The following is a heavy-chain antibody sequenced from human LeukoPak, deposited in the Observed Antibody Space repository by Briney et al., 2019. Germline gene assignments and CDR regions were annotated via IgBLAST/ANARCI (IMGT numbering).Heavy chain of an antibody. V-gene: IGHV3-30*18. D-gene: IGHD2/OR15-2a*01. CDR3: AKDFAHLDLSQYNWFDP. CDR2: ISYDGSNK. Sequence: GGSLRLSCAASGFTFSSYGMHWVRQAPGKGLEWVAVISYDGSNKYYADSVKGRFTISRDNSKNTLYLQMNSLRAEDTAVYYCAKDFAHLDLSQYNWFDPWGQEPLVTVSS. J-gene: IGHJ5*02. CDR1: GFTFSSYG.